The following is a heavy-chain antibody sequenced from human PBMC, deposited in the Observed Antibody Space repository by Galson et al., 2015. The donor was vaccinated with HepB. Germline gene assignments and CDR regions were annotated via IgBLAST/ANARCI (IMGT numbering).Heavy chain of an antibody. J-gene: IGHJ4*02. CDR1: GFTFRDYY. V-gene: IGHV3-11*06. CDR2: ISSSSGTYT. Sequence: SLRLSCAASGFTFRDYYMSWIRQTPGKKLEWLSYISSSSGTYTNYADSVKGRLTISRDNAENSLYLQMSSLRVEDTAVYYCARCADSHYGDHTTFDSWGRVTRVSVSS. D-gene: IGHD4-17*01. CDR3: ARCADSHYGDHTTFDS.